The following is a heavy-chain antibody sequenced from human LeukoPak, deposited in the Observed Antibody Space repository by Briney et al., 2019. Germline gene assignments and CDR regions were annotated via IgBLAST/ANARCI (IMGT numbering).Heavy chain of an antibody. CDR2: ISYDGSNK. D-gene: IGHD6-19*01. V-gene: IGHV3-30-3*01. J-gene: IGHJ4*02. CDR1: GFTFSSYA. Sequence: GGSLRLSCVASGFTFSSYAMHWVRQAPGKGLEWVAHISYDGSNKYFTDSVKGRFTISRDNSKNTLYLQMNSLRAEDTAVYYCARGGVYSSGSYYLYYFDYWGQGTLVTVSS. CDR3: ARGGVYSSGSYYLYYFDY.